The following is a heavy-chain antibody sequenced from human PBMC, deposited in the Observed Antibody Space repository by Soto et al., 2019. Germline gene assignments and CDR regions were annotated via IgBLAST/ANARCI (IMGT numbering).Heavy chain of an antibody. CDR3: TPQGDGGWFDP. D-gene: IGHD3-16*01. J-gene: IGHJ5*02. V-gene: IGHV3-15*01. Sequence: EVQLVESGGGLVQPGGSPRLSCAASGFTFSNAWMSWVRQAPGKGLEWVGRIKSKTDGGTTDYAAPVKGRFTISRDDSKNTLYLQMNSLKTEDTAVYYCTPQGDGGWFDPWGQGTLVTVSS. CDR1: GFTFSNAW. CDR2: IKSKTDGGTT.